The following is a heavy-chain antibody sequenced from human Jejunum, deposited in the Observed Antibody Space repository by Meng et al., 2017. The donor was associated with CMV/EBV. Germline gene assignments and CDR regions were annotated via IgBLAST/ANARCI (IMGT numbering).Heavy chain of an antibody. D-gene: IGHD2-2*01. V-gene: IGHV4-34*01. CDR1: GSY. CDR2: INHSGST. Sequence: GSYWSWIRQPPGKGLEWIGEINHSGSTNYNPSLKSRVTISVDTSKNQFSLKLSSVTAADTAVYYCARGAELGYCSSTSCYGEPFQHWGQGTLVTVSS. J-gene: IGHJ1*01. CDR3: ARGAELGYCSSTSCYGEPFQH.